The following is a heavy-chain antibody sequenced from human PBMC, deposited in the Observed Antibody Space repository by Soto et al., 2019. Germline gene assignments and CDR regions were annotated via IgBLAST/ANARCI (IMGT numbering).Heavy chain of an antibody. V-gene: IGHV3-73*01. J-gene: IGHJ6*02. CDR1: GFTFSGSA. CDR2: IRSKANSYAT. Sequence: GGSLRLSCAASGFTFSGSAMHWVRQASGKGLEWVGRIRSKANSYATAYAASVKGRFTISRDDSKNTAYLQMNSLKTEDTAVYYCTTIVVVTAARVGMDVWGQGTTVTVSS. D-gene: IGHD2-2*01. CDR3: TTIVVVTAARVGMDV.